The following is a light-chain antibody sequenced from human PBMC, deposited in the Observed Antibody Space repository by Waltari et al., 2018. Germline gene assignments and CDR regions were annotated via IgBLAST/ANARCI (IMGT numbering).Light chain of an antibody. Sequence: EIVLTQSPGTLYLSPGDRATLSCRSSQTISYTTLAWYQQKPGQGPRLLIYGASNRPTGVPSRFSGSGSGQDFTLAISRLEPDDFVVYYCQHYGTSSWTFGQGTKVEVK. CDR3: QHYGTSSWT. CDR1: QTISYTT. J-gene: IGKJ1*01. CDR2: GAS. V-gene: IGKV3-20*01.